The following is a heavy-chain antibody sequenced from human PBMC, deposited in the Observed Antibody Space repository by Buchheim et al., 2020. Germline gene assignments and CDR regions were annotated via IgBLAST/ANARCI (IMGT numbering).Heavy chain of an antibody. D-gene: IGHD6-25*01. V-gene: IGHV3-72*01. CDR2: IRNRPNGYTT. CDR3: TRGSSVTADRYYYYGMDV. Sequence: EVQLVESGGGLVQPGGSLRLSCAASGFIFSDHYMDWVRQAPGKGLEWVGRIRNRPNGYTTEYAASVKGRFTVSRDDSTNSLYLQMNSLTIEDTALYYCTRGSSVTADRYYYYGMDVWGQGTT. J-gene: IGHJ6*02. CDR1: GFIFSDHY.